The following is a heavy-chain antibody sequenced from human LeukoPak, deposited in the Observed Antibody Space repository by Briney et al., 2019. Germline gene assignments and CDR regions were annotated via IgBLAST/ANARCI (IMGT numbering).Heavy chain of an antibody. CDR2: IIPIFGTA. D-gene: IGHD6-13*01. CDR1: GGTFSSYA. CDR3: ARDREQQLGLDAFDI. J-gene: IGHJ3*02. V-gene: IGHV1-69*05. Sequence: ASVKVSCKASGGTFSSYAISWVRQAPGQGLEWMGGIIPIFGTANYAQKFQGRVTITTDESTSTAYMELSSLRSEDTAVYYCARDREQQLGLDAFDIWGQGTMVTVSS.